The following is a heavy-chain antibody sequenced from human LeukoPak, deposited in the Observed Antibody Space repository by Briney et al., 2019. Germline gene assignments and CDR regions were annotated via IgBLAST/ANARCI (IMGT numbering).Heavy chain of an antibody. CDR1: GFTFSSCG. J-gene: IGHJ4*02. Sequence: PGTSLRLSCAASGFTFSSCGMHWVRQAPGKGLEWVAVIWYDGSNKYYTDSVKGRFTASRDNSKNTLYLQMNSLRTEDTAVYYCAREYGSGTYYFDYWGEGPGDSVSS. CDR2: IWYDGSNK. D-gene: IGHD3-10*01. V-gene: IGHV3-33*01. CDR3: AREYGSGTYYFDY.